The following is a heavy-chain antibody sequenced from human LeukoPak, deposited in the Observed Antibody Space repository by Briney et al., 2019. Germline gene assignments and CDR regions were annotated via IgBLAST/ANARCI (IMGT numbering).Heavy chain of an antibody. CDR2: IYYSGST. CDR1: GGSISSSSYY. CDR3: ARLAYYDSSGYYLFDY. Sequence: SETLSLTCTVSGGSISSSSYYWGWLRQPPGKGVEWIGSIYYSGSTYYNPSLKSRVTISVDTSKNQFSLELSSVTAAHTAVYYCARLAYYDSSGYYLFDYWGQGTLVTVSS. V-gene: IGHV4-39*01. D-gene: IGHD3-22*01. J-gene: IGHJ4*02.